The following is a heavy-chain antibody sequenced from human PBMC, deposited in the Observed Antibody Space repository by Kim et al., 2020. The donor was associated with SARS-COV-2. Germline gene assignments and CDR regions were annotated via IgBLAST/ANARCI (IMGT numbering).Heavy chain of an antibody. Sequence: GGSLRLSCAASGFTFSSYAMHWVRQAPGKGLEWVAVISYDGSNKYYADSVKGRFTISRDNSKNTLYLQMNSLRAVDTAVYYCAFSKEGSYYDLIYAFDI. V-gene: IGHV3-30*04. CDR3: AFSKEGSYYDLIYAFDI. CDR1: GFTFSSYA. J-gene: IGHJ3*02. D-gene: IGHD3-22*01. CDR2: ISYDGSNK.